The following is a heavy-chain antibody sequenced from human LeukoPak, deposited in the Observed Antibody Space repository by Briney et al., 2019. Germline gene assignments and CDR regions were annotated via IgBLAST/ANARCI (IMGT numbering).Heavy chain of an antibody. J-gene: IGHJ4*02. D-gene: IGHD4-23*01. CDR1: GFTFSDSY. Sequence: GGSLRLSCAASGFTFSDSYMNWIRQAPGKGLEWLSYVSSSSSHTNYADSVKGRFTISRDNAKNSLYLQMNSLRAEDTAVYYCARGGGYYFDYWGQGTLVTVSS. CDR2: VSSSSSHT. CDR3: ARGGGYYFDY. V-gene: IGHV3-11*06.